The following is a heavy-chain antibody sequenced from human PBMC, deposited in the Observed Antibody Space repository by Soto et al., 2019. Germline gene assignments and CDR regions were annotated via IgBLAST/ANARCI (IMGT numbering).Heavy chain of an antibody. CDR3: AXDLSYCYESTGYYQPAY. CDR1: GFTFRTYG. CDR2: IWSDGSNK. V-gene: IGHV3-33*01. J-gene: IGHJ4*02. D-gene: IGHD3-22*01. Sequence: GGSLRLSCAASGFTFRTYGMHWVRQAPGKGLEWVAGIWSDGSNKYYVDSVKGRFIISRDNSRSTLYLEMNSLRAEDTALHYCAXDLSYCYESTGYYQPAYWGQGALVTVSS.